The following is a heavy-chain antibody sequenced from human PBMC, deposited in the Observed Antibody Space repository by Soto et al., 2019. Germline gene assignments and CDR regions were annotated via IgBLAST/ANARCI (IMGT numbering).Heavy chain of an antibody. CDR1: GFTFNHYA. J-gene: IGHJ6*01. V-gene: IGHV3-23*01. D-gene: IGHD4-17*01. Sequence: VQLLESGGGLVQPGGSLRLACTASGFTFNHYAMSWVRQAPGKGLEWVSAVSGRGGSTKYADSVKGRFIISRDNSNSTLYLQMDSLRGEDTAVYDCAKDSTVTTSLYFYYYGFDVWGQGTTVTVSS. CDR2: VSGRGGST. CDR3: AKDSTVTTSLYFYYYGFDV.